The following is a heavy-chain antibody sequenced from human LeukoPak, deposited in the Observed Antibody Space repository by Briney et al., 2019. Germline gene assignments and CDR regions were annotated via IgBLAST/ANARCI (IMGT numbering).Heavy chain of an antibody. D-gene: IGHD4-17*01. CDR1: GGTFSSYA. CDR3: ARSERDATVTTDY. CDR2: IIPIFGTA. Sequence: SVKVSCKASGGTFSSYAISWVRQAPGQRLEWMGGIIPIFGTANYAQKFQGRVTITADESTSTAYMELSSLRSEDTAVYYCARSERDATVTTDYWGQGTLVTVSS. V-gene: IGHV1-69*01. J-gene: IGHJ4*02.